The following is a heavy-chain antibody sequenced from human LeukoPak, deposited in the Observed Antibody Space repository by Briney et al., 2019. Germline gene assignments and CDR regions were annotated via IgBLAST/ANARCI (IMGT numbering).Heavy chain of an antibody. CDR2: VLPIFGIV. J-gene: IGHJ6*02. CDR1: GGTFSSYT. CDR3: SGRKDYFYYGMDV. V-gene: IGHV1-69*02. Sequence: SVKVSCKASGGTFSSYTITWVRQAPGQGLEWMGRVLPIFGIVHYAQRFQGRVTITADNSTSTAYMEMSTLRSEDTAVYYCSGRKDYFYYGMDVWGQGTTVTVSS.